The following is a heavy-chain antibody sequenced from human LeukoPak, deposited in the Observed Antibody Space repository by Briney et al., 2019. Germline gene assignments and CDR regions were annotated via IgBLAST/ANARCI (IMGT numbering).Heavy chain of an antibody. CDR3: ARVGHIVVVTAENYYYYGMDV. D-gene: IGHD2-21*02. CDR2: INPNSGGT. Sequence: ASVKVSCKASGYTFTGYYMHWVRQAPGQGLEWMGWINPNSGGTNYAQKFQGRVTMTRDTSISTAYMELSRLRSDDTAAYYCARVGHIVVVTAENYYYYGMDVWGQGTTVTVSS. CDR1: GYTFTGYY. V-gene: IGHV1-2*02. J-gene: IGHJ6*02.